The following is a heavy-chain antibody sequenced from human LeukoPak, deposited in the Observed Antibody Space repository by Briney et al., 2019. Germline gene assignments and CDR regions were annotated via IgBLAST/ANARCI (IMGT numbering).Heavy chain of an antibody. J-gene: IGHJ4*02. CDR3: ARGYSYGYGGLAHFDY. CDR2: VYYSGST. CDR1: GGSMSSSSYY. D-gene: IGHD5-18*01. Sequence: PSETLSLTCTVSGGSMSSSSYYWGWIRQPPGKGLEWIGSVYYSGSTYYNPSLKSRVTISEDTSKSQFSLKLSSVTAADTAVYSCARGYSYGYGGLAHFDYWGQGTLVTVSS. V-gene: IGHV4-39*07.